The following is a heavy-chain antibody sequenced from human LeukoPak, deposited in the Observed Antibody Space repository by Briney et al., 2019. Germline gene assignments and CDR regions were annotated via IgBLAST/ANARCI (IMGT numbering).Heavy chain of an antibody. CDR2: INPSSGGT. J-gene: IGHJ4*02. CDR1: GYTFTGYY. D-gene: IGHD3-22*01. V-gene: IGHV1-2*02. Sequence: ASVKVSCKASGYTFTGYYMHWVRQAPGQGLEWMGWINPSSGGTNYAQKFQGRVTMTRDTSISTAYMELSRLRSEDTAVYYCARATYYYDSSGHRSAFDYWGQGTLVTVSS. CDR3: ARATYYYDSSGHRSAFDY.